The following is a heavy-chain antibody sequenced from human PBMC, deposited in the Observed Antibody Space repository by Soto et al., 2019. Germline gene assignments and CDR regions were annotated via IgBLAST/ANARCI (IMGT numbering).Heavy chain of an antibody. Sequence: QVQLQESGPGLVKPSETLSLTCTVSGGSISSYYWSWIRQPPGKGLEWIGYIYYSGSTNYNPSLKSRVTISVDTSKNPFSLKLSSVTAADTAVYYCARDGAVAGTLFDYWGQGTLVTVSS. CDR2: IYYSGST. CDR1: GGSISSYY. V-gene: IGHV4-59*01. CDR3: ARDGAVAGTLFDY. J-gene: IGHJ4*02. D-gene: IGHD6-19*01.